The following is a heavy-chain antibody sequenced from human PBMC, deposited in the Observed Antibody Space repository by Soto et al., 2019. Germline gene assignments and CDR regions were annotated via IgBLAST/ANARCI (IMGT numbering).Heavy chain of an antibody. CDR1: GFTFSNTW. Sequence: EVQLVESGGGLVKPGGSLRLSCAASGFTFSNTWMTWVRQSPGKGLEWVGRIKSQNDGGTTDYAAPVTGRFTISRDDPRHTLYPKLSSRKSVAAARYHCTAARTWGQGTVVSVPS. V-gene: IGHV3-15*05. J-gene: IGHJ4*02. CDR3: TAART. CDR2: IKSQNDGGTT.